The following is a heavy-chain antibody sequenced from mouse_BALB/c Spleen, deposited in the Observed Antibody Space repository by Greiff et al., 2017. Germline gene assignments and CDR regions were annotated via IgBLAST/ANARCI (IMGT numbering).Heavy chain of an antibody. CDR2: INPSNGGT. V-gene: IGHV1S81*02. D-gene: IGHD6-1*01. CDR3: TRLEASWFAY. J-gene: IGHJ3*01. Sequence: VQLQQSGAELVKPGASVKLSCKASGYTFTSYYMYWVKQRPGQGLEWIGEINPSNGGTNFNEKFKSKATLTVDKSSSTAYMQLSSLTSEDSAVYYCTRLEASWFAYWGQGTLVTVSA. CDR1: GYTFTSYY.